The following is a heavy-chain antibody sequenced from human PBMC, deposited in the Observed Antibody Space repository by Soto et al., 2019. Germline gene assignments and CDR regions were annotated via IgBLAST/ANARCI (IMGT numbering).Heavy chain of an antibody. CDR3: ARQDDYSNYYYYGMDV. Sequence: XESLKISGKGSGYSFTSYWISWVRQMPGKGLEWMGRIDPSDSYTNYSPSFQGHVTISADKSISTAYLQWSSLKASDTAMYYCARQDDYSNYYYYGMDVWRQGTTVTVSS. V-gene: IGHV5-10-1*01. J-gene: IGHJ6*02. D-gene: IGHD4-4*01. CDR2: IDPSDSYT. CDR1: GYSFTSYW.